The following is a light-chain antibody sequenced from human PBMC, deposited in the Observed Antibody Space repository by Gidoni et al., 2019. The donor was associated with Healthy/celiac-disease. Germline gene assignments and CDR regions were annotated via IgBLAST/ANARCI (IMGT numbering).Light chain of an antibody. CDR3: QQRSNWIFT. CDR2: DAS. CDR1: QSVSSY. J-gene: IGKJ3*01. Sequence: PATLSLSPGERATLSCRASQSVSSYLAWYQQKPGQAPRLLIYDASNRATGIPARFSGSGSGTDFTLTISSLEPEDFAVYYCQQRSNWIFTFGPXTKVDIK. V-gene: IGKV3-11*01.